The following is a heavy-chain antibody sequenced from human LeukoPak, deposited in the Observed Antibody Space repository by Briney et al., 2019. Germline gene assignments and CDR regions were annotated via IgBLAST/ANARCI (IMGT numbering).Heavy chain of an antibody. CDR2: ISHSGST. CDR1: GGSFSDYF. Sequence: TPSETLSLTCAVYGGSFSDYFWSWIRQPPGKGLEWIGEISHSGSTTYNPSLRSRVTISGDTSKKQFSLKLNSVTATDTAVYYCARHYGPWGQGTLVTVSS. J-gene: IGHJ4*02. CDR3: ARHYGP. D-gene: IGHD3-16*01. V-gene: IGHV4-34*01.